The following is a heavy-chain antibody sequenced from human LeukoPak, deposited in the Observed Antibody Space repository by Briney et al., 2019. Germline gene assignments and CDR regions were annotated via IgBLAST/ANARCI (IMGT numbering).Heavy chain of an antibody. CDR2: IYYSGNT. CDR3: ARFVGGGLDY. J-gene: IGHJ4*02. CDR1: GASISSYS. D-gene: IGHD2-15*01. Sequence: TSETLSLTCSVSGASISSYSWSWIRQPPGKGLEWIGYIYYSGNTNYNPSLKSRVTISVDTSNNEVSLNLNSVTAADTAVYYCARFVGGGLDYWGQGTLLTVSS. V-gene: IGHV4-59*01.